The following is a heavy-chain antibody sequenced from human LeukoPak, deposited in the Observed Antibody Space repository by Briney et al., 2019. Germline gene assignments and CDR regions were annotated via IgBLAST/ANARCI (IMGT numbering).Heavy chain of an antibody. Sequence: PSETLSLTCTVSGGSISSFYWSWIRQPPGKGLEWIGSIYYSGSTYYNPSLKSRVTISVDSSKNQFSLRLSSVTAAGTAVYYCARESLAWLQSRTSWFDPWGQGTLVTVSS. V-gene: IGHV4-39*07. CDR3: ARESLAWLQSRTSWFDP. D-gene: IGHD5-24*01. CDR1: GGSISSFY. J-gene: IGHJ5*02. CDR2: IYYSGST.